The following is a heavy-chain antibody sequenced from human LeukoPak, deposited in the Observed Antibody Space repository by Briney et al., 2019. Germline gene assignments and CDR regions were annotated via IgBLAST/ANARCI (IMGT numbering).Heavy chain of an antibody. CDR1: GFTSSSYS. J-gene: IGHJ4*02. D-gene: IGHD6-13*01. Sequence: PGGSLRLSCAASGFTSSSYSMNWVRQAPGKGLEWVSSISSSSRYIYYADSVEGRFTISRDNAKNSLYLQMNSLRAEDTAVYYCARRAAAECFDYWGQGTLVTVSS. CDR3: ARRAAAECFDY. CDR2: ISSSSRYI. V-gene: IGHV3-21*01.